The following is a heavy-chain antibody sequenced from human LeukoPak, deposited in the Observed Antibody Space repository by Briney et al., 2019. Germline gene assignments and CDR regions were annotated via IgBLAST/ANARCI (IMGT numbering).Heavy chain of an antibody. CDR3: ARAWDYYRSGSYYNDY. Sequence: SQTLSLTCTVSGGSISSGDYYWSWIRQPPGKGLEWIGYTYYSGSTYYNPSLKSRVTISVDTSKNQFSLKLSSVTAADTAVYYCARAWDYYRSGSYYNDYWGQGTLVPVSS. J-gene: IGHJ4*02. D-gene: IGHD3-10*01. CDR2: TYYSGST. V-gene: IGHV4-30-4*01. CDR1: GGSISSGDYY.